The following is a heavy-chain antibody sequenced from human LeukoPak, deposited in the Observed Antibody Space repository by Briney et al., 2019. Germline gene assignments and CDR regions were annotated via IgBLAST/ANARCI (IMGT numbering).Heavy chain of an antibody. CDR3: TRRGRYSSSWYYYYYYMDV. J-gene: IGHJ6*03. CDR1: GGSFSGYY. Sequence: SETLSLTCAVYGGSFSGYYWSWLRQPPGKGLEWIGEINHSGSTNYNPSLKSRVTISVDTSKNQFSLKLSSVTAADTAVYYCTRRGRYSSSWYYYYYYMDVWGKGTTVTVSS. CDR2: INHSGST. D-gene: IGHD6-13*01. V-gene: IGHV4-34*01.